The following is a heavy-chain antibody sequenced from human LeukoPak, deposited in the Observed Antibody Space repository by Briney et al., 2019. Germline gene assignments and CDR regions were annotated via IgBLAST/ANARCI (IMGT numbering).Heavy chain of an antibody. CDR1: GFTFSSYA. CDR2: ISGSGGST. Sequence: GGSLRLSCAASGFTFSSYAMSWVRQAPGKGLEWVSAISGSGGSTYYADSVKGRFTISRDNSKNTPYLQMNSLRAEDTAVYYCAKDSEVLLWFGELNYFDYWGQGTLVTVSS. D-gene: IGHD3-10*01. CDR3: AKDSEVLLWFGELNYFDY. J-gene: IGHJ4*02. V-gene: IGHV3-23*01.